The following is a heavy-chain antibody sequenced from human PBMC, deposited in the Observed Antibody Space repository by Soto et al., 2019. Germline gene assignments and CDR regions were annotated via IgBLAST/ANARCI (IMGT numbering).Heavy chain of an antibody. J-gene: IGHJ4*02. D-gene: IGHD2-2*01. V-gene: IGHV3-30*03. CDR2: ISYDGSDK. CDR1: GSTFNTFG. Sequence: GGSLRLSCAASGSTFNTFGMHWVRQAPGKGLEWVAVISYDGSDKYYSDSVRGRFTISRDNSMNTLYLQMNSLRTDDTAVYYCATSPVFYRSSYRCYQYYFWCCGQGT. CDR3: ATSPVFYRSSYRCYQYYFWC.